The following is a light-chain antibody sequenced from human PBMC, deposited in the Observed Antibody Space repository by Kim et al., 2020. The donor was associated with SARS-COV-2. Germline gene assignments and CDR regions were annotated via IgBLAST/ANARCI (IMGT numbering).Light chain of an antibody. CDR2: GKN. CDR3: NSRDSNDNVV. J-gene: IGLJ2*01. V-gene: IGLV3-19*01. Sequence: VALGQTVRITCQEDSLRSYYAAWYQQKPEQAPILVIYGKNNRPTGIPDRFSGSSSGNTASLTITGTQAGDEADYYCNSRDSNDNVVFGGGTQLTVL. CDR1: SLRSYY.